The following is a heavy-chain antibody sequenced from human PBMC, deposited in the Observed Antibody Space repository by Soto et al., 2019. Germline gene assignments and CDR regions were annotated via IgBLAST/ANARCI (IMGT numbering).Heavy chain of an antibody. V-gene: IGHV3-21*06. CDR2: ISAYSSPI. D-gene: IGHD2-2*02. CDR1: GFTFSSYS. CDR3: VRGGRGYTRDDVFDI. Sequence: EVQLVESGGGLVKPGGSLRLSCVDSGFTFSSYSMNWVRQAPGKGLEWVSSISAYSSPIFYADSVKGRFTLSRDNAKHSLYLQMNSLRAGDTAVYYCVRGGRGYTRDDVFDIWGQGTMVTVSS. J-gene: IGHJ3*02.